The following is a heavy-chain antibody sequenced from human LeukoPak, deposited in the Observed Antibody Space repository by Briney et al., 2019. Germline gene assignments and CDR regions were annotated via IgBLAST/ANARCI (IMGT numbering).Heavy chain of an antibody. V-gene: IGHV1-69*01. D-gene: IGHD5-24*01. CDR3: AGGTLQMATKPFDY. CDR2: IIPIFGTA. J-gene: IGHJ4*02. Sequence: VKVSCKASGGTFISYAISWVRQAPGQGLEWMGGIIPIFGTANYAQKFQGRVTITADESTSTAYMELSSLRSEDAAVYYCAGGTLQMATKPFDYWGQGTLVTVSS. CDR1: GGTFISYA.